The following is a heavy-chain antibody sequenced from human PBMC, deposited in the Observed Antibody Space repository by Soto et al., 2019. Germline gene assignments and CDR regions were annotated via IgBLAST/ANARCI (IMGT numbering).Heavy chain of an antibody. CDR2: IYYDGNT. CDR1: GGSITSSSHY. V-gene: IGHV4-39*01. Sequence: SETLSLTCTVSGGSITSSSHYWGWIRQPPGKGLECIGNIYYDGNTYYNPSLKSRFTISLDTSKNQFSLRLNSVTAADTAVYYCARSSITPRLFMYPFDYWGQGTLVTVS. CDR3: ARSSITPRLFMYPFDY. D-gene: IGHD6-6*01. J-gene: IGHJ4*02.